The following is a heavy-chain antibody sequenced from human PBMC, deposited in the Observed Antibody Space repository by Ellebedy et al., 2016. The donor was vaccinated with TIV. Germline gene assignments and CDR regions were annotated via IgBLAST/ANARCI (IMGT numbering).Heavy chain of an antibody. D-gene: IGHD1-7*01. CDR1: GGSVSSSDYF. CDR3: AATGPTDY. V-gene: IGHV4-61*08. J-gene: IGHJ4*02. Sequence: SETLSLTCTVSGGSVSSSDYFCSWIRQPPGKGLEWIGYIYRSEITNYNPSLKSRVTISVDTSKNQFSLKLTSVTAADTAVYYCAATGPTDYWGQGTLVTASS. CDR2: IYRSEIT.